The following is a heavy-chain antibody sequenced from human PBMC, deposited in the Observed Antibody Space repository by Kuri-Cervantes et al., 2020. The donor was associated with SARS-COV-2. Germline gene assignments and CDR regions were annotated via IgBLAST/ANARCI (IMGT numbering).Heavy chain of an antibody. D-gene: IGHD4-17*01. CDR3: ARLTTVTTFDY. Sequence: SETLSLTCTVSGGSISSSSYYWGWIRQPPGKGQEWIGSIYYSGSTYYNPSLKSRVTISVDTSKNQFSLKLSSVTAADTAVYYCARLTTVTTFDYWGQGTLVTVSS. V-gene: IGHV4-39*01. J-gene: IGHJ4*02. CDR2: IYYSGST. CDR1: GGSISSSSYY.